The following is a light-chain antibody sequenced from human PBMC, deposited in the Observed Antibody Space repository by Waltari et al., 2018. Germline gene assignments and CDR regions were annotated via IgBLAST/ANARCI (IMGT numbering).Light chain of an antibody. CDR2: AVS. CDR1: QTISNNY. V-gene: IGKV3-20*01. CDR3: QQSGGSPKYT. J-gene: IGKJ2*01. Sequence: EIVLTQSPGTLSLSPGERATLSCRASQTISNNYLAWYQAKPGQAPRLLIYAVSHRATGIPDRFSGGGSGTDFTLTISRLEPEDFAVYYCQQSGGSPKYTFGQGTKLEIK.